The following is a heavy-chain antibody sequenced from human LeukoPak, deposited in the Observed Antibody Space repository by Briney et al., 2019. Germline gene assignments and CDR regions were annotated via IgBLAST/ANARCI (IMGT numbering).Heavy chain of an antibody. CDR1: GFTFSSYA. CDR3: ARYKTAGDYFDY. D-gene: IGHD2-21*02. J-gene: IGHJ4*02. V-gene: IGHV3-23*01. CDR2: ISGSGGST. Sequence: GGSLRLSCAASGFTFSSYAMCWVRQAPGKGLEWVSAISGSGGSTYYADSVKGRFTISRDNSKNTLYLQMNTLRAEDTAVYYCARYKTAGDYFDYWGQGTLVTVSS.